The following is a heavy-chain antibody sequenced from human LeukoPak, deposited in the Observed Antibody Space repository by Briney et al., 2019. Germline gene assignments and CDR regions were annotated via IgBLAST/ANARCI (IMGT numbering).Heavy chain of an antibody. Sequence: GGSLRLSCAASGFTISPYWMSWVRQAPGKGLEWVANIKQDGSEKYYVDSVKGRFAISRDNAKNSVYLQMNGLRAEDTAVYYCAXENTAVPGGDCWGQGTLVTVSS. CDR3: AXENTAVPGGDC. J-gene: IGHJ4*02. V-gene: IGHV3-7*01. CDR2: IKQDGSEK. CDR1: GFTISPYW. D-gene: IGHD5-18*01.